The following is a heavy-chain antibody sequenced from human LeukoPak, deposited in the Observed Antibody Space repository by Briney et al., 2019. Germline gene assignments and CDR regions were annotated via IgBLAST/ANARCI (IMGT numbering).Heavy chain of an antibody. CDR2: ISHTGSAN. V-gene: IGHV3-48*03. CDR1: GFTFSSYA. J-gene: IGHJ3*02. D-gene: IGHD3-9*01. CDR3: AKGGLTKNRMYYDILTGYSNDAFDI. Sequence: PGGSLRLSCAASGFTFSSYAMNWVRQAPGKGLEWVSYISHTGSANSYADSVKGRFTISRDNGKNSLYLQMNSLRAEDTAVYYCAKGGLTKNRMYYDILTGYSNDAFDIWGQGTMVTVSS.